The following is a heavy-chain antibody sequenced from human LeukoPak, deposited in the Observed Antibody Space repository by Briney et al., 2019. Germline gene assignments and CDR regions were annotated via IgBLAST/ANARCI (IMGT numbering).Heavy chain of an antibody. CDR2: IYYSGST. Sequence: SETLSLTCTVSGGSISSSSYYWGWIRQPPGKGLEWIGSIYYSGSTYYNPSLKSRVTISVDTSKNQFSLKLSSVTAADTAVYYCARRRYSNFDYWGQGTLVTVSS. CDR1: GGSISSSSYY. J-gene: IGHJ4*02. V-gene: IGHV4-39*01. CDR3: ARRRYSNFDY. D-gene: IGHD4-11*01.